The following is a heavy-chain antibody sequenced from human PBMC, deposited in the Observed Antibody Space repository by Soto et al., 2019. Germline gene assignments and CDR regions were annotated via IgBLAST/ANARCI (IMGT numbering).Heavy chain of an antibody. J-gene: IGHJ6*01. CDR2: ISAYNGNT. V-gene: IGHV1-18*01. CDR3: ARDPYCSSTSCFLGYNYYSMDV. CDR1: GYTFTSYG. Sequence: ASVKVSCKASGYTFTSYGISWVRQAPGQGLEWMGWISAYNGNTNYAQKLQGRVTMTTDTSTSTAYMELRSLRSDDTAVYYCARDPYCSSTSCFLGYNYYSMDVWGQGTTVTVSS. D-gene: IGHD2-2*01.